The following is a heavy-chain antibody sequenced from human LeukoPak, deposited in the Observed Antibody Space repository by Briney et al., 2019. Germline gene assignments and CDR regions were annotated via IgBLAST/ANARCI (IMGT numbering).Heavy chain of an antibody. D-gene: IGHD3-16*02. CDR3: ARTMITFGGVIVGLYGMDV. Sequence: SQTLSLTCAISGDSFSSNSAAWNWVRQSPSRGLEWLGRTYYRSKWYNDYAVSVKSLITITPDTSKNQFSLQLNSVTPEDTAVYYCARTMITFGGVIVGLYGMDVWGKGTTVTVSS. CDR1: GDSFSSNSAA. V-gene: IGHV6-1*01. CDR2: TYYRSKWYN. J-gene: IGHJ6*04.